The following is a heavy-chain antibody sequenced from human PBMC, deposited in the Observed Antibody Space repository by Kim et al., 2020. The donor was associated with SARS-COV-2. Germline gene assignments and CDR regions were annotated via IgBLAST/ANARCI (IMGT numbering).Heavy chain of an antibody. CDR3: ANSRPGWLKDY. D-gene: IGHD6-19*01. Sequence: TYYADSVKGRFTISRDNSKNTLYLQMNSLRAEDTAVYYCANSRPGWLKDYWGQGTLVTVSS. J-gene: IGHJ4*02. CDR2: T. V-gene: IGHV3-23*01.